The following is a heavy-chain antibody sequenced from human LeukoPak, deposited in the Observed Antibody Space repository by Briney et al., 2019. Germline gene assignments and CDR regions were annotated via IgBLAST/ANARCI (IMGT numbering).Heavy chain of an antibody. J-gene: IGHJ4*02. CDR3: TTMAGSPTY. D-gene: IGHD5-24*01. CDR2: IKSQRDGGAT. V-gene: IGHV3-15*01. Sequence: GGSLRLSCAGSGFNFNYAWMTWLRQAPGKGLEWVGRIKSQRDGGATDYAAPVKSRFSLSRDDSRNTVFLQMTSLKTDDTGVYYCTTMAGSPTYWGQGALVAVSS. CDR1: GFNFNYAW.